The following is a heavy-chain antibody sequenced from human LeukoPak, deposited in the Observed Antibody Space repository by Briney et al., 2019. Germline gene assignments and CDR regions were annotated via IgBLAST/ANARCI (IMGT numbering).Heavy chain of an antibody. CDR2: VFYTGTT. CDR1: GGSLSSHY. CDR3: ARFSSGCSTASCSLTH. J-gene: IGHJ4*02. V-gene: IGHV4-59*11. D-gene: IGHD1-26*01. Sequence: PSETLSLTCAVSGGSLSSHYWNWIRQSPGKALELIGHVFYTGTTFYNPSLKRPVTISLDTCRNEFSLKMTSVTEVDTAVYYCARFSSGCSTASCSLTHWGQGILVTVSS.